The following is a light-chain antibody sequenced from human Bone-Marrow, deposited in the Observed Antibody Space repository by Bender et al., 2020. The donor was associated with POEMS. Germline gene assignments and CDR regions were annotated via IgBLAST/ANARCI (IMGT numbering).Light chain of an antibody. CDR3: QSTDSSGTRWV. CDR1: VLAKQY. J-gene: IGLJ3*02. V-gene: IGLV3-25*03. CDR2: RDT. Sequence: SYELTQPPSVSVSPGQTARITCGGDVLAKQYVYWYQQKPGQAPVLVIYRDTERPSGVAERFSGSSSASAVTLTISGVQAEDEADYYCQSTDSSGTRWVFGGGTNLAVL.